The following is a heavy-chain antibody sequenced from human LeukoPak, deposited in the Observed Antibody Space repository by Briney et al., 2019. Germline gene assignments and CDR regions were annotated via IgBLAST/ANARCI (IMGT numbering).Heavy chain of an antibody. Sequence: GGSLRLSCAASGFTFSSYWMSWVRQAPGKGLEWVANIKKDGSNKYYADSVKGRFTISRDNSKNTLYLQMNSLRAEDTAVYYCARTDGYSYTAFDYWGQGTLVTVSS. J-gene: IGHJ4*02. D-gene: IGHD5-18*01. V-gene: IGHV3-7*01. CDR1: GFTFSSYW. CDR2: IKKDGSNK. CDR3: ARTDGYSYTAFDY.